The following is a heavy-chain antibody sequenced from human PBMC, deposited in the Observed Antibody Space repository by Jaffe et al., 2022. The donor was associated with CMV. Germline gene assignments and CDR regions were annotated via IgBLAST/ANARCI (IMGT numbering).Heavy chain of an antibody. J-gene: IGHJ4*02. CDR1: GFTFSSYS. D-gene: IGHD1-26*01. V-gene: IGHV3-48*02. CDR2: ISSSSSTI. Sequence: EVQLVESGGGLVQPGGSLRLSCAASGFTFSSYSMNWVRQAPGKGLEWVSYISSSSSTIYYADSVKGRFTISRDNAKNSLYLQMNSLRDEDTAVYYCARDQNLRVGATTDDYWGQGTLVTVSS. CDR3: ARDQNLRVGATTDDY.